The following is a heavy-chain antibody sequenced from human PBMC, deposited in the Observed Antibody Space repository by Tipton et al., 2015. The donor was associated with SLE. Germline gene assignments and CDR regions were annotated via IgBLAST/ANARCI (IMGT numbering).Heavy chain of an antibody. V-gene: IGHV4-28*02. CDR1: VYSISSSHW. D-gene: IGHD2-15*01. Sequence: LRLSCNVSVYSISSSHWWGWIRQPPGKGLEWIGHIYYGGTIYYNPSLKSRVTMSIDTSKNQISLKLTSVTAADTAVYYCASYCSGGRCYSDYWGQGTLVTVSS. J-gene: IGHJ4*02. CDR2: IYYGGTI. CDR3: ASYCSGGRCYSDY.